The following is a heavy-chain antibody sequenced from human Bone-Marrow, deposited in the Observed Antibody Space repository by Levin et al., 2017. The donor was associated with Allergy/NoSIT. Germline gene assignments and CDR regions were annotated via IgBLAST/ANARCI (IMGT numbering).Heavy chain of an antibody. CDR2: IFYIGNT. CDR3: AALKGYNDYYYYGLDV. CDR1: GGSLNRFY. Sequence: SQTLSLTCNVSGGSLNRFYWNWIRQTPGKGLEWIGSIFYIGNTNYNPSLQSRITISLDTSKNQVSLKLRSVTAADTAVYYCAALKGYNDYYYYGLDVWGQGTTVTVSS. V-gene: IGHV4-59*13. J-gene: IGHJ6*02. D-gene: IGHD1-1*01.